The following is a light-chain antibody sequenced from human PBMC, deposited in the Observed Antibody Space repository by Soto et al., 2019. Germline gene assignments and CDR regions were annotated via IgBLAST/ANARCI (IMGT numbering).Light chain of an antibody. CDR2: GAS. J-gene: IGKJ1*01. CDR3: QQYNNWPRT. V-gene: IGKV3-15*01. CDR1: QSIHTN. Sequence: ETVMTQSEATLSVSPGERGTISCRASQSIHTNLAWYQQKPGQPPRLLIYGASTRVTGIPTRFSGSGSGTEFTLTISSLQSEDFAVYYCQQYNNWPRTFGQGTKVEIK.